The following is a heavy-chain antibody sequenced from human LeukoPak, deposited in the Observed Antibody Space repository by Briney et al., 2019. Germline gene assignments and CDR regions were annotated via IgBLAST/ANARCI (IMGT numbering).Heavy chain of an antibody. D-gene: IGHD3-16*02. CDR3: ARGIMIRSGEIIVRNHFFDY. CDR2: INHSGST. CDR1: GGSFSGYY. V-gene: IGHV4-34*01. Sequence: PSETLSLTCAVYGGSFSGYYWSWIRQPPGKGLEWIGEINHSGSTNYNPSLKSRVTISVDTSKNQFSLKVNSVTAADTAVYYCARGIMIRSGEIIVRNHFFDYWGQGSQVTVSS. J-gene: IGHJ4*02.